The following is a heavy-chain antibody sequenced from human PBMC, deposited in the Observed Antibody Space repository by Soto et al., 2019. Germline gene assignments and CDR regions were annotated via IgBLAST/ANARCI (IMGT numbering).Heavy chain of an antibody. CDR3: ASFPDYIVPYGMDV. Sequence: EVQLVESGGGLVKPGGSLRLSCAASGFTFSSYSMNWVRQAPGKGLEWVSSISSSSSYIYYADSVKGRFTISRDNAKNSLYLQMNSLRAEDTAVYYWASFPDYIVPYGMDVWGQGTTVTDSS. V-gene: IGHV3-21*01. J-gene: IGHJ6*02. CDR1: GFTFSSYS. D-gene: IGHD4-4*01. CDR2: ISSSSSYI.